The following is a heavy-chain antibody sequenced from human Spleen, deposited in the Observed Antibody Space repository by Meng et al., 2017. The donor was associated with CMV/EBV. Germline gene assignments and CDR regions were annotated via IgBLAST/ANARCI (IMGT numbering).Heavy chain of an antibody. V-gene: IGHV1-24*01. Sequence: ASVKVSCKVSGYTLTELSMHWVRQAPGKGLEWMGGFDPEDGETIYAQKFQGRVTMTEDTSTDTAYMELSSLRSEDTAVYYCARGTSFAVPERIGDWLDPWGQGTLVTVSS. D-gene: IGHD6-19*01. CDR1: GYTLTELS. J-gene: IGHJ5*02. CDR3: ARGTSFAVPERIGDWLDP. CDR2: FDPEDGET.